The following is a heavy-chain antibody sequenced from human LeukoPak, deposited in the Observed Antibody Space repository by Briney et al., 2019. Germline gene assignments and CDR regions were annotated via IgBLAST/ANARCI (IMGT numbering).Heavy chain of an antibody. D-gene: IGHD6-19*01. CDR2: IKLDGSEK. J-gene: IGHJ4*02. CDR3: IGSTGWVGQ. Sequence: TGGSLRLSCVASGFTFGKYWMSWVRQAPGKGLEWVANIKLDGSEKNYVDSVKGRFIISRDNAKNTLYLQMASLRAEDTAVYYCIGSTGWVGQWGQGTLVTVSS. V-gene: IGHV3-7*01. CDR1: GFTFGKYW.